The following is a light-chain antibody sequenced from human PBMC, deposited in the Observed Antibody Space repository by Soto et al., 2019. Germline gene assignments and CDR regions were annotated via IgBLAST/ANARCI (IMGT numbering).Light chain of an antibody. CDR1: QSISSG. CDR2: DAS. J-gene: IGKJ1*01. Sequence: DIQMTQSPSTLSASVGDRVTITGRASQSISSGLAWYQQKPGKAHKLLIYDASSLESGVPSSFSGSGSGTEFTLTSSSLQPYDFATYYCQQYNSYPWTFGQGTKVEIK. CDR3: QQYNSYPWT. V-gene: IGKV1-5*01.